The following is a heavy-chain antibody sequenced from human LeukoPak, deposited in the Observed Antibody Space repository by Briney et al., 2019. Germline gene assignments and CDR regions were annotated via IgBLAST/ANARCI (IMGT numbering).Heavy chain of an antibody. Sequence: GRSLRLSCAASGFTFSSYSMHWVRQAPGKGLEWVAVISYDGSNKYYADSVKGRFTISRDNSKNTLYLQMNSLRAEDTAVYYCAKDNWHSDHYFDYWGQGTLVTVSS. CDR1: GFTFSSYS. V-gene: IGHV3-30*18. CDR3: AKDNWHSDHYFDY. D-gene: IGHD1-7*01. J-gene: IGHJ4*02. CDR2: ISYDGSNK.